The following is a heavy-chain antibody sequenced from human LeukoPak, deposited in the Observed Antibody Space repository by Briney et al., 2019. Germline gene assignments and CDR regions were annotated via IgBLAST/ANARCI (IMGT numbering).Heavy chain of an antibody. CDR2: IYHSGST. CDR3: ASYEYSSSWVNYFDY. J-gene: IGHJ4*02. Sequence: SETLSLTXAVSGYSISSGYYWGWIRQPPGKGLEWIGSIYHSGSTYYNPSLKSRVTISVDTSKNQFSLKLSSVTAADTAVYYCASYEYSSSWVNYFDYWGQGTLVTVSS. V-gene: IGHV4-38-2*01. CDR1: GYSISSGYY. D-gene: IGHD6-6*01.